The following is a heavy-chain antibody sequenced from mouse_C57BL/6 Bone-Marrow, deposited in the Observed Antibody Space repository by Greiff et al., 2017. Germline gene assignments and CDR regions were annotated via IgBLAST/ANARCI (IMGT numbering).Heavy chain of an antibody. V-gene: IGHV1-69*01. D-gene: IGHD2-4*01. CDR2: IDPSDSYT. CDR3: ARYYYDFPHYYAMDY. J-gene: IGHJ4*01. CDR1: GYTFTSYW. Sequence: QVQLQQPGAELVMPGASVKLSCKASGYTFTSYWMHWVKQRPGQGLEWIGEIDPSDSYTNYTQKFKGKSTLSVDKSSSTAYMQLSSLTSVDSAVYYCARYYYDFPHYYAMDYWGQGTSVTVSS.